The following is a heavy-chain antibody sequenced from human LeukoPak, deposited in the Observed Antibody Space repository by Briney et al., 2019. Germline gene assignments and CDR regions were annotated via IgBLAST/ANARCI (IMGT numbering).Heavy chain of an antibody. J-gene: IGHJ4*02. Sequence: GGSLRLSCAASGFTFSGSAMHWVRQASGKGLEWVGRIRSKANSYATADAASVKGSFTISRDDSKNTAYLQMNSLKTEDTAVYYCTRVDFWSGYYRNDYWGQGTLVTVSS. CDR2: IRSKANSYAT. CDR1: GFTFSGSA. D-gene: IGHD3-3*01. V-gene: IGHV3-73*01. CDR3: TRVDFWSGYYRNDY.